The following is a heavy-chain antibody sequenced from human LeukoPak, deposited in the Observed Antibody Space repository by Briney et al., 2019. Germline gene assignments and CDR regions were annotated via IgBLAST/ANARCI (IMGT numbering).Heavy chain of an antibody. D-gene: IGHD6-13*01. CDR3: ARAAAAGTSAFDI. J-gene: IGHJ3*02. Sequence: ASVKVSCKASGYTFTGYYMHWVRQAPGQGLEWMGWINPNSGGTNYAQKFQGWVTMTRDTSISTAYMELSRLRSDDTAVYYCARAAAAGTSAFDIWGQGTMVTVSS. V-gene: IGHV1-2*04. CDR2: INPNSGGT. CDR1: GYTFTGYY.